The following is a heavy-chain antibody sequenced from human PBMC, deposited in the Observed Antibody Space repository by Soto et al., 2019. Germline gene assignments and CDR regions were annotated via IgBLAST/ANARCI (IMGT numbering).Heavy chain of an antibody. V-gene: IGHV3-23*01. J-gene: IGHJ4*02. D-gene: IGHD1-26*01. Sequence: EVQLLESGGGLVQPGGSLRLSCAASGFTFSSYAMSWVRQAPGKGLEWVSAISGSGGSTYYADSVKGRFTISRDNSKNTLYLQMNSLRAEDTAVYYYAKVRARGVGAELTAVFDYWGQGTLVTVSS. CDR1: GFTFSSYA. CDR2: ISGSGGST. CDR3: AKVRARGVGAELTAVFDY.